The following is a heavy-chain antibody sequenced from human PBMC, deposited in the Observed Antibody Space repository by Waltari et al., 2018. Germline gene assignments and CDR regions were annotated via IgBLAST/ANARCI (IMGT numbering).Heavy chain of an antibody. CDR3: ARRQLGGAFDP. D-gene: IGHD3-16*01. J-gene: IGHJ5*02. V-gene: IGHV1-69*12. Sequence: QVQLVRSGAEVKKPGSAVKVSCKASGGTFGSYAISRVRQAPGEGLEWMGGIIPIFGTSPNYAQKFQGRLTVTADESTATGYMDLSSLRSDDTAVYYCARRQLGGAFDPWGQGTLVSVSS. CDR1: GGTFGSYA. CDR2: IIPIFGTSP.